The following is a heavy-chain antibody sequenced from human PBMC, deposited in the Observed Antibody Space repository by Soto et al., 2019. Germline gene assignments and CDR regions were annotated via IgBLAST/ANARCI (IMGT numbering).Heavy chain of an antibody. CDR1: GGTFSSYT. V-gene: IGHV1-69*02. CDR2: IIPILGIA. CDR3: ARIGDYVWGSYPADY. Sequence: QVQLVQSGAEVKKPGSSVKVSCKASGGTFSSYTISWVRQAPGQGLEWMGRIIPILGIANYAQKFQGRVTISEDLSMXTAYRELSSLRSEDTAVYYCARIGDYVWGSYPADYWGQGTLVTVSS. J-gene: IGHJ4*02. D-gene: IGHD3-16*02.